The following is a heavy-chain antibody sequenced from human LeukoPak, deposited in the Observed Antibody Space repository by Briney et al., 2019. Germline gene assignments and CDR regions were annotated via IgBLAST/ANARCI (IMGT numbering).Heavy chain of an antibody. Sequence: SVKVSCKASGGTFSSYAISWVRQAPGQGLEWMGRIIPIFGTANYAQKFQGRVTITTDESTSTAYMELSSLRSEDTAVYYCTRGRGEPEAFDIWGQGTMVTVSS. CDR3: TRGRGEPEAFDI. CDR2: IIPIFGTA. J-gene: IGHJ3*02. V-gene: IGHV1-69*05. CDR1: GGTFSSYA. D-gene: IGHD1-14*01.